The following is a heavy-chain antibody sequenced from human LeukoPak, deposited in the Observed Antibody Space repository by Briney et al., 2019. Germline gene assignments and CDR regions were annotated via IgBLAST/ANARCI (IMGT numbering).Heavy chain of an antibody. CDR3: ARVRSSSGCLWFDP. CDR1: GGSISSYY. CDR2: IYTSGST. D-gene: IGHD6-19*01. V-gene: IGHV4-4*07. Sequence: SETVSLTCTVSGGSISSYYWSWIRQPAGKGLEWIGRIYTSGSTNYNPSLKSRVTMSVDTSKNQFSLKLSSVTAADTAVYYCARVRSSSGCLWFDPWGQGTLVTVSP. J-gene: IGHJ5*02.